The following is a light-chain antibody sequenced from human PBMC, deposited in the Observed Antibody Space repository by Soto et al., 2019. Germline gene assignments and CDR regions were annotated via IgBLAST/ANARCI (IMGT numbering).Light chain of an antibody. CDR3: QQSDSFPFT. CDR1: QDISSW. CDR2: AAS. V-gene: IGKV1-12*01. J-gene: IGKJ3*01. Sequence: DIQMTQSPSSVSASVGDRVTIACRASQDISSWLAWYQQIPGKAPKLLIYAASALQGGVPSRFSGSGSETHFTHPISTLQPEDFATYYCQQSDSFPFTFGPGKKVDIK.